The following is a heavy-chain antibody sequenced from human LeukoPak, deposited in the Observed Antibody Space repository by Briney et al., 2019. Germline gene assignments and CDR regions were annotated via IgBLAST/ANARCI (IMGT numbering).Heavy chain of an antibody. J-gene: IGHJ4*02. Sequence: ASVKVSCKASGYTFTSYGISWVRQAPGQGLEWIGWISAYNGNTNYAQKLQGRVTMTTDTSTSTAYMELRSLRSDDTAVYYCARDAPAYCGGDCYHPRFDYWGQGTLVTVSS. D-gene: IGHD2-21*02. CDR3: ARDAPAYCGGDCYHPRFDY. CDR1: GYTFTSYG. CDR2: ISAYNGNT. V-gene: IGHV1-18*01.